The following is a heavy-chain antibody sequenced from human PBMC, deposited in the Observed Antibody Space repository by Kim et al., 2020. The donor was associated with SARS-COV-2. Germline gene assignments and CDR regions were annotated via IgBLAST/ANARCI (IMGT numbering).Heavy chain of an antibody. V-gene: IGHV3-21*01. CDR1: GFTFSSYS. J-gene: IGHJ4*02. CDR3: ARDYYDSSGPTRFDY. D-gene: IGHD3-22*01. CDR2: ISSSSSYI. Sequence: GGSLRLSFAASGFTFSSYSMNWVRQAPGKGLEWVSSISSSSSYIYYADSVKGRFTISRDNAKNSLYLQMNSLRAEDTAVYYCARDYYDSSGPTRFDYCGQGTLVTVSS.